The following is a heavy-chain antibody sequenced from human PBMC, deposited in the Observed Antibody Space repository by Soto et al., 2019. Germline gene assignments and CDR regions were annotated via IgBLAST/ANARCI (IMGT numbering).Heavy chain of an antibody. D-gene: IGHD3-16*02. V-gene: IGHV1-18*04. CDR2: ISAYNGNT. CDR1: GYTFTSYG. Sequence: QVQLVQSGAEVKKPGASVKVSCKASGYTFTSYGISWVRQAPGQGLEWMGWISAYNGNTNYTQKLQGRVTMTTDTSTSTAYMELRSLRSDDTAVYYCARVQDSWGLRLGELSPTGYWGQGTLVTVSS. CDR3: ARVQDSWGLRLGELSPTGY. J-gene: IGHJ4*02.